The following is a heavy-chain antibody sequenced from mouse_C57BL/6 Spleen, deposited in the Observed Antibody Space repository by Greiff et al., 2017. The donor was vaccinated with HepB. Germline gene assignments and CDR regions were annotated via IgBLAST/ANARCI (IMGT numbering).Heavy chain of an antibody. D-gene: IGHD1-1*01. CDR2: ISSGGDYI. J-gene: IGHJ2*01. V-gene: IGHV5-9-1*02. Sequence: VQLKESGEGLVKPGGSLKLSCAASGFTFSSYAMSWVRQTPEKRLEWVAYISSGGDYIYYADTVKGRFTISRDNARNTLYLQMSSLKSEDTAMYYCTRVGSSSGFDYWGQGTTLTVSS. CDR1: GFTFSSYA. CDR3: TRVGSSSGFDY.